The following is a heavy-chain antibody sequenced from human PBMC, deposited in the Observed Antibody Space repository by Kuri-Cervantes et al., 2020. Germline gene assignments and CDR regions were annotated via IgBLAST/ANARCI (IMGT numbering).Heavy chain of an antibody. V-gene: IGHV5-51*01. CDR1: GYIFTNYY. J-gene: IGHJ6*03. CDR3: VRGGYAMDV. CDR2: IYPGNRDT. Sequence: GESLKISCKATGYIFTNYYIGWVRQMPGKGLEWMAIIYPGNRDTRFGPSFVGHVSISVDTSIKTAYLEWDNLKASDTAIYYCVRGGYAMDVWGEGTMVTVSS. D-gene: IGHD2-2*01.